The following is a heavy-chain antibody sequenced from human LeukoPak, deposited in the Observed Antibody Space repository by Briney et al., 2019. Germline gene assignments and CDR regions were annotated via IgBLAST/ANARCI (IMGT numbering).Heavy chain of an antibody. D-gene: IGHD4-17*01. CDR2: ISGSGNST. V-gene: IGHV3-23*01. Sequence: PGGSLRLSCAASGFTFSSYAMSWVRQAPGKGLEWVSGISGSGNSTYYADSVKGRFTISRDNSKNTLYLQMNSLRAEDTAVYYRAKNADYGDYRNWFDPWGQGTLVTVSS. CDR1: GFTFSSYA. J-gene: IGHJ5*02. CDR3: AKNADYGDYRNWFDP.